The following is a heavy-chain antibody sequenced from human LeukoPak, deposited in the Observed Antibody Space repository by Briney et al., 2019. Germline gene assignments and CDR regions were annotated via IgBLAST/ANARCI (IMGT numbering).Heavy chain of an antibody. V-gene: IGHV4-59*01. J-gene: IGHJ4*02. CDR3: ARTWGWYYFDY. D-gene: IGHD6-19*01. Sequence: SENLSFNCTVSGGSINSDYWSWVRQPPGKGLEWIGYIYYSGSTNYNPSLKSRVTISVDTSKNQFSLKLSSVTAADTAVYYCARTWGWYYFDYWGQGTLVTVSS. CDR2: IYYSGST. CDR1: GGSINSDY.